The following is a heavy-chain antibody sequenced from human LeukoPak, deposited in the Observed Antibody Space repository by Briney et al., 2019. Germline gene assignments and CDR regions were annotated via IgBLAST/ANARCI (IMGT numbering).Heavy chain of an antibody. CDR3: ARDLDSSGWNLDFGY. D-gene: IGHD6-19*01. J-gene: IGHJ4*02. CDR2: IWYDGSNK. Sequence: GGYLRLSCAASGFTFSDCGMHWVRQAPGKGLEWVAVIWYDGSNKYYADSVKGRFTITRDNSKGTLYLQMNSLRAEDTAVYYCARDLDSSGWNLDFGYWGQGTLVTVSS. CDR1: GFTFSDCG. V-gene: IGHV3-33*08.